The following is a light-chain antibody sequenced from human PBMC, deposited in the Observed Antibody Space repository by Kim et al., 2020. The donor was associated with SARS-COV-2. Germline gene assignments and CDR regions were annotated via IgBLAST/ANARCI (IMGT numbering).Light chain of an antibody. CDR1: KLGDKY. CDR2: QVT. V-gene: IGLV3-1*01. J-gene: IGLJ2*01. CDR3: QAWDSTTVV. Sequence: SYELTQPPSVSVSPGQIATITCSGDKLGDKYSYWYQQKPGQSPVLVIYQVTKRPSGIPERFSGSSSGNTATLTISGTQAMDEADYYCQAWDSTTVVFGGG.